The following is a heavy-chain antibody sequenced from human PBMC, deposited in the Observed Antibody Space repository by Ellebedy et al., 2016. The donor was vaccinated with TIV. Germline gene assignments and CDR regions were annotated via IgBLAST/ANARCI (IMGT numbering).Heavy chain of an antibody. CDR2: ISAYNGNT. CDR3: ARDLYTFYSDSSGYQRYYYGMDV. D-gene: IGHD3-22*01. V-gene: IGHV1-18*04. J-gene: IGHJ6*02. Sequence: AASVKVSCKASGYTFTSYGISWARQAPGPGLEWMGWISAYNGNTNYAQKLQGRVTMTTDTSTSTAYMELRSLRSDDTAVYYCARDLYTFYSDSSGYQRYYYGMDVWGQGTAVTVSS. CDR1: GYTFTSYG.